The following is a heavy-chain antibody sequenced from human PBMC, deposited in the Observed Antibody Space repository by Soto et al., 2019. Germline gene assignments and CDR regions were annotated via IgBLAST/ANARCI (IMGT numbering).Heavy chain of an antibody. CDR3: ARIGAYHGPLDY. Sequence: ASETLSLTCTVSGVSISSYFWSWIRQPPGRGLEWIGYTYHRGSTNYSPSLKSRVAISLDTSENQFSLKVNSVTAADTAVYYCARIGAYHGPLDYWGQGTPVTVSS. D-gene: IGHD3-16*01. CDR2: TYHRGST. CDR1: GVSISSYF. J-gene: IGHJ4*02. V-gene: IGHV4-59*01.